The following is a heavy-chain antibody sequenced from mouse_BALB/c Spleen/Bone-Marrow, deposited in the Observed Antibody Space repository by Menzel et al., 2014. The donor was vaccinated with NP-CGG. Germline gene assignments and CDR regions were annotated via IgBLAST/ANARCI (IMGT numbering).Heavy chain of an antibody. CDR2: ILPGSATT. CDR1: GYTFSSYW. CDR3: ARLWFGSVCFDC. D-gene: IGHD1-1*01. Sequence: QVQLQQPGAELMKPGASVKISCKATGYTFSSYWIEWVKQRPGHGLEWIGEILPGSATTNNNEKFKGKATLTADTSSNTPYMQLRSLTSEDSTVYYCARLWFGSVCFDCLGQGTTLPGSS. V-gene: IGHV1-9*01. J-gene: IGHJ2*01.